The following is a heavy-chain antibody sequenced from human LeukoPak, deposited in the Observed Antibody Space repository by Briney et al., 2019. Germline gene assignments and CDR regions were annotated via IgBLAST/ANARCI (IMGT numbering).Heavy chain of an antibody. V-gene: IGHV3-48*03. CDR2: ISSSGSTI. CDR1: GFTFSSYE. Sequence: GGSLRLSCAASGFTFSSYEMNWVRQAPEKGLEWVSYISSSGSTIYYADSVKGRFTISRDNAKNSLYLQMNSLRAEDTAVYYCARDLSGWHVFDYWGQGTLVTVSS. J-gene: IGHJ4*02. CDR3: ARDLSGWHVFDY. D-gene: IGHD6-19*01.